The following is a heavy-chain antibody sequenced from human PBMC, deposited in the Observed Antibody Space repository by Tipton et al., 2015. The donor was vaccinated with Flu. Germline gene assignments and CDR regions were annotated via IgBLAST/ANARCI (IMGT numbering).Heavy chain of an antibody. CDR1: GFTFSSFW. V-gene: IGHV3-74*01. CDR2: IKYEGAIP. D-gene: IGHD1-26*01. J-gene: IGHJ3*02. CDR3: AKVHSGSYYHAFDI. Sequence: SLRLSCTASGFTFSSFWMHWVRQGPAKGLEWVSSIKYEGAIPTYADSVEGRFTIFRDNSKNMLYLQMNSLRAEDTAVYYCAKVHSGSYYHAFDIWGQGTMVTVSS.